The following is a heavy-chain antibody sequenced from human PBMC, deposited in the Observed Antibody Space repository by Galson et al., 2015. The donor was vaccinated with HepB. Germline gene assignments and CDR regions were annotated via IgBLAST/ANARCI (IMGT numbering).Heavy chain of an antibody. CDR3: ARALSPGYSSSWSFQH. D-gene: IGHD6-13*01. J-gene: IGHJ1*01. CDR1: GFTFSSYG. CDR2: IWYDGSNK. V-gene: IGHV3-33*08. Sequence: SLRLSCAASGFTFSSYGMHWVRQAPGKGLEWVAVIWYDGSNKYYADSVKGRFTISRDNSKNTLYLQMNSLRAEDTAVYYCARALSPGYSSSWSFQHWGQGTLVTVSS.